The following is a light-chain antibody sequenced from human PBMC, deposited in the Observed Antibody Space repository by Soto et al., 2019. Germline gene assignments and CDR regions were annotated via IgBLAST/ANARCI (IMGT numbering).Light chain of an antibody. CDR2: DVS. CDR1: SSDVGGSNS. J-gene: IGLJ1*01. CDR3: SSYTSSSTPYV. Sequence: QSVLTKPASVYGSPGQSITISCNGTSSDVGGSNSVSWYQQHPGKAPKLMIYDVSNRPSGVSNRFSGSKSGNTASLTISGLQAEDEADYYCSSYTSSSTPYVFGTGTKVTVL. V-gene: IGLV2-14*01.